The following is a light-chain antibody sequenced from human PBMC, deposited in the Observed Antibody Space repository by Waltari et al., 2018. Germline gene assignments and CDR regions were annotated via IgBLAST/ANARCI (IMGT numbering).Light chain of an antibody. CDR1: SSDVGFNY. CDR2: EVN. Sequence: QSALTQPASVSGSPGQSITISCTGSSSDVGFNYVSWYQHHPGKAPKLMIYEVNNRPSGVSNRFAGSKSVNTASLTISGLQSGDDATYYCTSYINNTLVFGGGTTLTVL. J-gene: IGLJ3*02. V-gene: IGLV2-14*01. CDR3: TSYINNTLV.